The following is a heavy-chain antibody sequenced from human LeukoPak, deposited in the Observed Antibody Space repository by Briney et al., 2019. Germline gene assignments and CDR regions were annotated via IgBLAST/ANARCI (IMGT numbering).Heavy chain of an antibody. CDR1: GFTFSSHD. CDR2: INSEADP. CDR3: ARSFGWGMDV. V-gene: IGHV3-13*05. Sequence: PGGSLRLSCAASGFTFSSHDVHWVRQATGRGLEWVSAINSEADPYYSDSVKGRFTISRDNAKNSFYLQMSGLRAGDTAVYYCARSFGWGMDVWGQGTAVIVSS. D-gene: IGHD3-10*01. J-gene: IGHJ6*02.